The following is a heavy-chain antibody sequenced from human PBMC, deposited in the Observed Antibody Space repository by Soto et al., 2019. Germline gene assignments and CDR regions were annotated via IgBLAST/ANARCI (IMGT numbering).Heavy chain of an antibody. J-gene: IGHJ5*02. V-gene: IGHV4-59*08. CDR1: GAPLSSHY. CDR2: IYYSATT. D-gene: IGHD3-22*01. Sequence: SETLSLTCTVSGAPLSSHYWSWFRQPPGKGLEWIGYIYYSATTNFNPSLQSRVSISVDTSKSQFSLRLSSVTAADTAVYFCARLGFYYQSLDPWGPGTLVTVSS. CDR3: ARLGFYYQSLDP.